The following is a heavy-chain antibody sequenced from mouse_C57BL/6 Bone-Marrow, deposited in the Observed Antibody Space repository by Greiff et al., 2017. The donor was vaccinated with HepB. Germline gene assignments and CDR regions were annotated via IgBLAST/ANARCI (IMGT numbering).Heavy chain of an antibody. CDR2: ISSGGSYT. CDR1: GFTFSSYG. V-gene: IGHV5-6*01. Sequence: VQLQQSGGDLVKPGGSLKLSCAASGFTFSSYGMSWVRQTPDKGLEWVATISSGGSYTYYPDSVKGRFTISRDNAKNTLYLQMSSLKSEDTAMYYCARSDFYFDYWGQGTTLTVSS. J-gene: IGHJ2*01. CDR3: ARSDFYFDY.